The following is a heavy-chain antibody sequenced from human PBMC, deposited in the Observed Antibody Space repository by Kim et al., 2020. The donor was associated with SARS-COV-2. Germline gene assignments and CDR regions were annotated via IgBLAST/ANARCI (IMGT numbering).Heavy chain of an antibody. J-gene: IGHJ4*02. CDR3: ARTLGYCSGGSCYFDS. Sequence: SETLSLTCVVSGGSISSGDWWSWVRQTPGKGLEWIGEIYHSGSTNYNPSLRSRVTISVDKSKNEFSLKVTSVTAADTAVYYCARTLGYCSGGSCYFDSWGQGTLVTVSS. CDR1: GGSISSGDW. CDR2: IYHSGST. D-gene: IGHD2-15*01. V-gene: IGHV4-4*02.